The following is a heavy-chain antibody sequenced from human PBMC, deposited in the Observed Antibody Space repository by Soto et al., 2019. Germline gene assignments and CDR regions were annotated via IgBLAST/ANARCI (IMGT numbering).Heavy chain of an antibody. CDR1: GFDFSNSW. V-gene: IGHV3-74*03. Sequence: HPGGSLRLPCAASGFDFSNSWMHWVRQVPGKGLVWVSHINSDGSSTTYADSVKGRFTISRDNARTTVYLQLDSLRVEDTAVYYCARDKSYALAVWGQGTTVTVSS. CDR2: INSDGSST. D-gene: IGHD4-17*01. J-gene: IGHJ6*02. CDR3: ARDKSYALAV.